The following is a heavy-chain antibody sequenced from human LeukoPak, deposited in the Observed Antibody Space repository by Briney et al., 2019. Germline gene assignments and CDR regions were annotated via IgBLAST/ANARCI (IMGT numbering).Heavy chain of an antibody. D-gene: IGHD2-2*01. J-gene: IGHJ4*02. CDR1: GGSISSGSYY. V-gene: IGHV4-61*02. CDR3: ARAQDGLVPAADYFDY. Sequence: SQTLSLTCTVSGGSISSGSYYWSWIRQPAGKGLEWIGRIYTSGSTNYNPSPKSRVTISVDTSKNQFSLKLSSVTAADTAVYYCARAQDGLVPAADYFDYWGQGTLVTVSS. CDR2: IYTSGST.